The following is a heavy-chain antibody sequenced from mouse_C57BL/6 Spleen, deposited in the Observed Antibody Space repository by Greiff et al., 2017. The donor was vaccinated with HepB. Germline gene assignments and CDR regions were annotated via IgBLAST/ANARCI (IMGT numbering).Heavy chain of an antibody. CDR3: ARRNYGNYDYSDY. V-gene: IGHV1-52*01. D-gene: IGHD2-1*01. Sequence: VQLQQPGAELVRPGSSVKLSCKASGYTFTSYWMHWVKQRPIQGLEWIGNIDPSDSETHYNQKFKDKATLTVDKSSSTAYMQLSSLTSEDSAVYYCARRNYGNYDYSDYWGQGTTLTVSS. J-gene: IGHJ2*01. CDR2: IDPSDSET. CDR1: GYTFTSYW.